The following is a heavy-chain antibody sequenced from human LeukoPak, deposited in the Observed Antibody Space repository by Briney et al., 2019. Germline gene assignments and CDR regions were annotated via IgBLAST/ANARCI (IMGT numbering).Heavy chain of an antibody. CDR3: ARGGYYGSGNDFRFDP. CDR1: GGSFSGYY. D-gene: IGHD3-10*01. V-gene: IGHV4-34*01. Sequence: PSETLSLTCAVYGGSFSGYYWSWIRQPPGKGLEWIGEINHSGSTNYKPSLKSRVTISVDTSKNQFSLKLSSVTAADTAVYYCARGGYYGSGNDFRFDPWGQGTLVTVSS. CDR2: INHSGST. J-gene: IGHJ5*02.